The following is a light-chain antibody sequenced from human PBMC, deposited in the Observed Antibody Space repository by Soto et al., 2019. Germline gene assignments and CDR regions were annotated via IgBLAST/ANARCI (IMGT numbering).Light chain of an antibody. CDR3: QQSYNAPMYT. V-gene: IGKV1-39*01. CDR1: RSITTY. Sequence: IQMTQSPSSLSASVGDRVTITCRASRSITTYLNWYQQKPGKAPKLLISAASNLQSGVPSRFSGSGSWTDCTLTISSLQPEDFASYYCQQSYNAPMYTFGQGTKLEI. CDR2: AAS. J-gene: IGKJ2*01.